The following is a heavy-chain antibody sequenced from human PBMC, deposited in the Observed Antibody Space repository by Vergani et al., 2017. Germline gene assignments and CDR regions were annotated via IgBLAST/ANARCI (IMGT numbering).Heavy chain of an antibody. CDR3: AKGLYDILTGYCFDY. CDR1: GFTFCSYS. J-gene: IGHJ4*02. CDR2: ISSSSSYI. D-gene: IGHD3-9*01. Sequence: EVQLVESGGGLVKPGGSLRLSCAASGFTFCSYSMNWVRQAPGKGLEWVSSISSSSSYIYYADSVKGRFTISRDNAKNSLYLQMNSLRAEDTAVYYCAKGLYDILTGYCFDYWGQGTLVTVSS. V-gene: IGHV3-21*04.